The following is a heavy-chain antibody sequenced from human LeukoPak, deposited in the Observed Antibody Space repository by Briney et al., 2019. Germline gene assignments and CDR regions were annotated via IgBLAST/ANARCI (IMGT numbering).Heavy chain of an antibody. CDR2: IYSSGST. J-gene: IGHJ3*01. D-gene: IGHD5-18*01. CDR3: ARAPVDAAWVDSFDV. CDR1: DGSINNYY. V-gene: IGHV4-59*01. Sequence: SETLSLTCSVSDGSINNYYWNWIRQPPGKGLEWIGYIYSSGSTNYNPSFKSRVTISVDTSKNQFSLRLRSVTAADRAIYYCARAPVDAAWVDSFDVWGQGTMVSVSS.